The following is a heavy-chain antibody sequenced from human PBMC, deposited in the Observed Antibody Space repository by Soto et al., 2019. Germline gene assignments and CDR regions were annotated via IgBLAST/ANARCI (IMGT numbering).Heavy chain of an antibody. V-gene: IGHV3-23*01. D-gene: IGHD6-13*01. J-gene: IGHJ4*01. Sequence: DVELSESGGGLVQPGGSLRLSCAASGFNFRSYVMSWVRRAPGKGLEWVSATSGSGGTSYFADSVRGRFTISRDNSKNTLYLQLSSLRVEDTAEYFCAKGRGSSWTIDYWGHGTLVTVSS. CDR2: TSGSGGTS. CDR3: AKGRGSSWTIDY. CDR1: GFNFRSYV.